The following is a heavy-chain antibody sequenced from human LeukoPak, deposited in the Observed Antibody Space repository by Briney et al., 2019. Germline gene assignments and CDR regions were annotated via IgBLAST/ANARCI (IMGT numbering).Heavy chain of an antibody. CDR1: GGTFSCYA. CDR2: IIPIFGIA. Sequence: WVKVSCKASGGTFSCYAFSWVRQAPGQGLGWVGRIIPIFGIANYAQKFQGRVTITADKSTNTDYMELSSLRSEDTAVYYGERGADSSGYPFDYWGQGTLVTVSS. J-gene: IGHJ4*02. D-gene: IGHD3-22*01. V-gene: IGHV1-69*04. CDR3: ERGADSSGYPFDY.